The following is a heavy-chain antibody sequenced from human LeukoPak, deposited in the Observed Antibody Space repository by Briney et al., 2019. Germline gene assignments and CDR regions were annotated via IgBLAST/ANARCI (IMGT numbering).Heavy chain of an antibody. J-gene: IGHJ4*02. V-gene: IGHV4-59*01. D-gene: IGHD1-26*01. CDR1: GGSISSYY. Sequence: SETLSLTCTVSGGSISSYYWSWIRQPPGKGLEWIGYIYYSGSTNYNPSLKSRVTISVDTSKNQFSLKLSSVTAADTAVYYCARGLGATDYWGQGTLVTVSS. CDR3: ARGLGATDY. CDR2: IYYSGST.